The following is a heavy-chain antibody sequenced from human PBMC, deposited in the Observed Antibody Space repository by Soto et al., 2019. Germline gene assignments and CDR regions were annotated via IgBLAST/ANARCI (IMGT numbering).Heavy chain of an antibody. D-gene: IGHD3-10*01. V-gene: IGHV4-34*01. CDR2: INHSGST. Sequence: SETLSLTCAVYGGSFSGYYWSWIRQPPGKGLEWIGEINHSGSTNYNPSLKSRVTISVDTSKNQFSLKLSSVTAADTAVYYCARVWFGELSWGRAYYYYYMDVWGKGTTVTVSS. J-gene: IGHJ6*03. CDR3: ARVWFGELSWGRAYYYYYMDV. CDR1: GGSFSGYY.